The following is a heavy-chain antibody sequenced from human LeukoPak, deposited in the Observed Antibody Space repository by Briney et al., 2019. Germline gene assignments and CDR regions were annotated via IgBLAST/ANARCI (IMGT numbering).Heavy chain of an antibody. D-gene: IGHD2-2*01. J-gene: IGHJ5*02. V-gene: IGHV1-2*02. CDR3: ARGHVIVVVPAAIISEYNWFDP. CDR1: GYTFTGYY. Sequence: REASVKVSCKASGYTFTGYYMHWVRQAPGQGLEWMGWINPNSGGTNYAQKFQGRVTMTRDTSISTAYMELSRLRSDDTAVYYCARGHVIVVVPAAIISEYNWFDPWGQGTLVTVSS. CDR2: INPNSGGT.